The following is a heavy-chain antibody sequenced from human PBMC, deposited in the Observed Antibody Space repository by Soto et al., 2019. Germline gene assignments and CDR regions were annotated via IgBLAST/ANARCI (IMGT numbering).Heavy chain of an antibody. CDR1: GYTFTSYG. CDR3: ARDHDGDFWSGYERDY. D-gene: IGHD3-3*01. CDR2: ISAYNGNT. V-gene: IGHV1-18*01. J-gene: IGHJ4*02. Sequence: QVQLVQSGAEVKKPGASVKVSCKASGYTFTSYGISWVRQAPGQGLEWMGWISAYNGNTNYAQKLQGRVTMTTDTTTRTAYMERRSLTSDDTAVYYYARDHDGDFWSGYERDYWGQGPLVTVSS.